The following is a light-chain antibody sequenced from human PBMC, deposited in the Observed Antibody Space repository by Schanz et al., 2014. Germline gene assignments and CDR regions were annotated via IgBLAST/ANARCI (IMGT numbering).Light chain of an antibody. Sequence: QSVLTQPPSVSAAPGQKVTISCSGSTSNIGNNYVSWYQQLPGTAPKLLIYDNNKRPSGIPDRFSGSKSGTSASLAISGLQSEDEADYYCAAWDDSLSAWLFGGGTKVTVL. V-gene: IGLV1-51*01. CDR1: TSNIGNNY. CDR2: DNN. J-gene: IGLJ3*02. CDR3: AAWDDSLSAWL.